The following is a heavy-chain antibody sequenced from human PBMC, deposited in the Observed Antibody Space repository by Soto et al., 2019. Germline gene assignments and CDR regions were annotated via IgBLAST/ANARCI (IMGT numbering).Heavy chain of an antibody. D-gene: IGHD2-2*01. J-gene: IGHJ5*02. V-gene: IGHV3-23*01. CDR3: AKDTVPVATPWFDP. CDR2: LSGSGGST. CDR1: GFTFGSYA. Sequence: GGSLRLSCAASGFTFGSYAMSWVRQAPGKGLEWVSTLSGSGGSTYYADSVKGRFTISRDNSKNTLYLQMNSLRAEDTAVYYCAKDTVPVATPWFDPWGQGTLVTVSS.